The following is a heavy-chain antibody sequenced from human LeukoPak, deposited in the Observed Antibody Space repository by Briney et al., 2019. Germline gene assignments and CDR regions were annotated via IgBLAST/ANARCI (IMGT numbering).Heavy chain of an antibody. V-gene: IGHV3-21*01. Sequence: GGSLRLSCAASGFTFSSYSMNWVRQAPGKGLEWVSSISSSSSYIYYADSVKGRFTISRDNAKNSLYLQMNSLRAEYTAVYYCARVSRGTVVFDYWGQGTLVTVSS. CDR2: ISSSSSYI. J-gene: IGHJ4*02. CDR1: GFTFSSYS. CDR3: ARVSRGTVVFDY. D-gene: IGHD4-23*01.